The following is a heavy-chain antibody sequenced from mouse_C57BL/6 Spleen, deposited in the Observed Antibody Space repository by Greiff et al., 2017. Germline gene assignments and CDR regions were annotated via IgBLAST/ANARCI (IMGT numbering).Heavy chain of an antibody. Sequence: VQLQQPGAELVKPGASVKMSCKASGYTFTSYWITWVKQRPGQGLEWIGDIYPGSGSTNYNEKFKSKATLTVDTSSSTAYMQLSSLTSEDSAVYYCSRRGKDMDYAMDYWGQGTSVTVSS. V-gene: IGHV1-55*01. D-gene: IGHD1-1*02. CDR2: IYPGSGST. J-gene: IGHJ4*01. CDR3: SRRGKDMDYAMDY. CDR1: GYTFTSYW.